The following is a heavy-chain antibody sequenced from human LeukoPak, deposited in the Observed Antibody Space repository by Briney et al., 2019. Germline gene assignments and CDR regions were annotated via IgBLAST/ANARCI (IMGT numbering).Heavy chain of an antibody. Sequence: ASVKVSCKASGYTFTGYYMHWVRQAPGQGLEWMGWLNPNSGGTNYAQNFQGRVTMTGDTSINTASMELSRLRSDDTAVYYCARDRDYGSGIFDYWGQGTLVTVSS. V-gene: IGHV1-2*02. CDR3: ARDRDYGSGIFDY. CDR2: LNPNSGGT. CDR1: GYTFTGYY. D-gene: IGHD3-10*01. J-gene: IGHJ4*02.